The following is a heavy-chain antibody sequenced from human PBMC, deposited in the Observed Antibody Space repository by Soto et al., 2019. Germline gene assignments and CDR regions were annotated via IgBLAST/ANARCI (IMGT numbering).Heavy chain of an antibody. J-gene: IGHJ4*02. D-gene: IGHD2-2*01. CDR1: GGSISRGNYF. Sequence: SETLSLTCTVSGGSISRGNYFWVWIRQPPGEALDWLGSINYRGTTNYKLSLKGRVSISVDTSKNQFSLRLNSVTAADTAVYYCARRTDAVAFASLDQGTLVTVSS. CDR2: INYRGTT. V-gene: IGHV4-39*01. CDR3: ARRTDAVAFAS.